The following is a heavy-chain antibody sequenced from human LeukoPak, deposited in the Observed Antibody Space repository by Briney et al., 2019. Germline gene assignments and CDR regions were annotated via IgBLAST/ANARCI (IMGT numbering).Heavy chain of an antibody. Sequence: PGGSLRLSCAGSGLTFSNHVMHWVRQAPGKGLEWVAVLWSGGSKWHADSVKGRFTISRDNSKNTLYLQMNSLRPEDTAVYYCARDIGVNMIWGQGTLVTVSS. CDR1: GLTFSNHV. CDR3: ARDIGVNMI. J-gene: IGHJ4*02. D-gene: IGHD3-22*01. V-gene: IGHV3-33*08. CDR2: LWSGGSK.